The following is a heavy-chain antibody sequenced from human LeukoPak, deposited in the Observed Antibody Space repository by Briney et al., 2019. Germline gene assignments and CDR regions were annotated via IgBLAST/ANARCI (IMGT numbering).Heavy chain of an antibody. CDR2: IRYDGSNK. CDR1: AFTFSSYG. V-gene: IGHV3-30*02. Sequence: PGGSLRLSCAASAFTFSSYGMHWVRQAPGQGLEWLAFIRYDGSNKYYADSVKGRFTISRDKSKNTLYLQMNSLRAEDTAVYYCAKDYYDSSGLFDYWGQGTLVTVSS. CDR3: AKDYYDSSGLFDY. J-gene: IGHJ4*02. D-gene: IGHD3-22*01.